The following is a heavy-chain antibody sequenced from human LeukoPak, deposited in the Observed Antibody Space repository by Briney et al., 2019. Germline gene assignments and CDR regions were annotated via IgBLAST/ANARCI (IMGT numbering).Heavy chain of an antibody. CDR1: GFTFISYA. Sequence: GRSLILSCSASGFTFISYAMHWVRQAPGKGLGWVAVISYDGSNKYYADSVKGRFTISRDNSKNTLYLQMNSLRAEDTAVYYCARDREATALIDYWGEGTLVTASS. CDR3: ARDREATALIDY. CDR2: ISYDGSNK. J-gene: IGHJ4*02. V-gene: IGHV3-30-3*01. D-gene: IGHD5-12*01.